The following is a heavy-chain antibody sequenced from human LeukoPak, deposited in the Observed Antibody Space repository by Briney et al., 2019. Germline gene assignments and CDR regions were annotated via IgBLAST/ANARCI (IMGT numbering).Heavy chain of an antibody. CDR3: ARDRPYQLLLSYYYGMDV. D-gene: IGHD2-2*01. V-gene: IGHV3-30*04. CDR1: GFTFSSYA. CDR2: ISYDGSNK. Sequence: GGSLRLSCAASGFTFSSYAMHWVRQAPGKGLGGVAVISYDGSNKYYADSVKGRFTISRDNSKNTLYLQINSLRAEDTAVYYCARDRPYQLLLSYYYGMDVWGKGTTVTVSS. J-gene: IGHJ6*04.